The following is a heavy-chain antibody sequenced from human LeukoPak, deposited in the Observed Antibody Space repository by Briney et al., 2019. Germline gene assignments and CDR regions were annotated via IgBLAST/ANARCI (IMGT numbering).Heavy chain of an antibody. J-gene: IGHJ4*02. CDR3: ARDGWVDY. D-gene: IGHD6-19*01. CDR1: GFTFSSYE. Sequence: GGSLRLSCAASGFTFSSYEMNWVRQVPGEGLEWVSYITSSGRTIFYADSVKGRFTISRDNAKNSLFLQMNSLRAEDTAVYYCARDGWVDYWGQGTLVTVSS. V-gene: IGHV3-48*03. CDR2: ITSSGRTI.